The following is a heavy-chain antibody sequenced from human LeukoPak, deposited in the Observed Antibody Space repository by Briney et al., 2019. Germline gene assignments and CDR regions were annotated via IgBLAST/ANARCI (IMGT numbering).Heavy chain of an antibody. CDR1: GGSISSSSYY. CDR2: IYYSGST. V-gene: IGHV4-39*01. J-gene: IGHJ4*02. CDR3: ARLRAYSSGWTVYYFDY. Sequence: PSESLSLTCTVSGGSISSSSYYWGWIRHPPGKGLEGIGSIYYSGSTYYNPSLESRVTISVDTSKNQFSLKLSSVTAADTAVYYWARLRAYSSGWTVYYFDYWGQGTLVTVSS. D-gene: IGHD6-19*01.